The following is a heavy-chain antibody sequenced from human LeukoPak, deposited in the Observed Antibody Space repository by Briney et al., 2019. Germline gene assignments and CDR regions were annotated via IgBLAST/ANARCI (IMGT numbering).Heavy chain of an antibody. CDR3: AREYYDSSGYYLFDY. J-gene: IGHJ4*02. CDR2: INPSGGST. D-gene: IGHD3-22*01. CDR1: GYTLTELS. Sequence: ASVKVSCKVSGYTLTELSMHWVRQAPGQGLEWMGIINPSGGSTSYAQKFQGRVTMTRDTSTSTVYMELSSLRSEDTAVYYCAREYYDSSGYYLFDYWGQGTLVTVSS. V-gene: IGHV1-46*01.